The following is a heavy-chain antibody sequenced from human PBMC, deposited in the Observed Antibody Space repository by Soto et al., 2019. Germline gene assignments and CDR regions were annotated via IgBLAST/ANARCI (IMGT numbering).Heavy chain of an antibody. J-gene: IGHJ4*02. CDR1: GYTFTSYA. CDR3: ARARYNYYGSGSPYYFDY. CDR2: INAGNGNT. D-gene: IGHD3-10*01. V-gene: IGHV1-3*01. Sequence: ASVKVSCKASGYTFTSYAMHWVRQAPGQRLEWMGWINAGNGNTKYSQKFQGRVTITRDTSASTAYMELSSLRSEDTAVYYCARARYNYYGSGSPYYFDYWGQGTLVTVSS.